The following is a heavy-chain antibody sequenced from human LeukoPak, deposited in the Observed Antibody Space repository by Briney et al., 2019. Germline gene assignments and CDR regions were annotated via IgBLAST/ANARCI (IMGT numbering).Heavy chain of an antibody. J-gene: IGHJ4*02. Sequence: GGSLRLSCAASGFTFSDYYMSWIRQAPGKGLEWVSYISSSGSTIYYADSVKGRFTISRDNAKNSLYLQMNSLRAEDTAVYYCPRESTYYYGSGSPSFDYWGQGTLVTVSS. V-gene: IGHV3-11*04. CDR2: ISSSGSTI. CDR3: PRESTYYYGSGSPSFDY. CDR1: GFTFSDYY. D-gene: IGHD3-10*01.